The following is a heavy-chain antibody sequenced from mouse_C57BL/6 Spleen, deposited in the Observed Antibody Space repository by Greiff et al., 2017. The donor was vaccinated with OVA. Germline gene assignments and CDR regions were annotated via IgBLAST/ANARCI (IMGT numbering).Heavy chain of an antibody. D-gene: IGHD2-2*01. Sequence: VQLQQPGAELVMPGASVKLSCKASGYTFTSYWMHWVKQRPGQGLEWIGEIDPYDSNTNSNQKFKGKATLTVDKSSSTAYMQLSSLTSEDSAVYFCARQGGYGGVMDYWGQGTSVTVSS. CDR3: ARQGGYGGVMDY. CDR2: IDPYDSNT. CDR1: GYTFTSYW. V-gene: IGHV1-69*01. J-gene: IGHJ4*01.